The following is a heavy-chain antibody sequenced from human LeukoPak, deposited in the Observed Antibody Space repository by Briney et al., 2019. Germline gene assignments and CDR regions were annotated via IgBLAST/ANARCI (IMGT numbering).Heavy chain of an antibody. CDR2: ISYDGSNK. CDR1: GFTFSSYG. CDR3: AKDRGSSWLFQH. D-gene: IGHD6-13*01. Sequence: GRPLRLSCAASGFTFSSYGMHWVRQAPGKGLEWVAVISYDGSNKYYADSVKGRFTISRDNSKNTLYLQMNSLRAEDTAVYYCAKDRGSSWLFQHWGQGTLVTVSS. V-gene: IGHV3-30*18. J-gene: IGHJ1*01.